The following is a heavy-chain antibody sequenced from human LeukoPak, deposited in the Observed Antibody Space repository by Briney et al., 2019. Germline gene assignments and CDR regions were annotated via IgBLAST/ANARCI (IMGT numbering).Heavy chain of an antibody. V-gene: IGHV3-48*03. CDR1: GFTFSSYE. CDR2: ISSSGSTI. CDR3: ARDRARYDH. J-gene: IGHJ4*02. Sequence: QPGGSLSLSCAASGFTFSSYEMNWVRQAPGKGLEWVSYISSSGSTIYYADSVKGRFTISRDNAKNSLYLQMNGLRAEDTAVYYCARDRARYDHWGQGTLVTVSS. D-gene: IGHD3-22*01.